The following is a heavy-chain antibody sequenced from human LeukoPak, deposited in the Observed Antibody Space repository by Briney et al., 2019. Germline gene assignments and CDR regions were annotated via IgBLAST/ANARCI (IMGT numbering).Heavy chain of an antibody. D-gene: IGHD6-13*01. CDR2: ISSNGGST. V-gene: IGHV3-64D*06. CDR1: GFTFSSYA. J-gene: IGHJ4*02. Sequence: QSGGSLRLSCSASGFTFSSYAMHWVRQAPGKGLEYVSAISSNGGSTYYADSVKGRFTISRDNSKNTLYLRMSSLRAEDTAVYYCVKDRVSISSSGYFDYWGQGTLVTVSS. CDR3: VKDRVSISSSGYFDY.